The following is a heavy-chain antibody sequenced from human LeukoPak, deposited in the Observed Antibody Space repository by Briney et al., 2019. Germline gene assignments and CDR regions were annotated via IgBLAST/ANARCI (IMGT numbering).Heavy chain of an antibody. CDR1: GYSFPNYW. J-gene: IGHJ5*02. Sequence: GESLKISCEGSGYSFPNYWIGWVRQMPVKGLEWMGIIYPGDSHTRYSPSFQDQVTISVDKSISTAYLQWSSLKASDTAMYYCARGPYAYTSSATLGSYNWFDPWGQGSLVTVSS. CDR3: ARGPYAYTSSATLGSYNWFDP. D-gene: IGHD2-2*02. V-gene: IGHV5-51*01. CDR2: IYPGDSHT.